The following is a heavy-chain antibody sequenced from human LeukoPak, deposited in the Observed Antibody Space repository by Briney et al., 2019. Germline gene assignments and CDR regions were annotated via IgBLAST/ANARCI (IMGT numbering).Heavy chain of an antibody. V-gene: IGHV1-69*04. Sequence: SVKVSCKASGGTFSSYAISWVRPAPGQGLEWMGRIIPILGIANYAQKFQGRVTITADKSTSTAYMELSSLRSEDTAVYYCAVGGQQLVWRYYYMDVWGKGTTVTVSS. D-gene: IGHD6-13*01. CDR3: AVGGQQLVWRYYYMDV. CDR1: GGTFSSYA. J-gene: IGHJ6*03. CDR2: IIPILGIA.